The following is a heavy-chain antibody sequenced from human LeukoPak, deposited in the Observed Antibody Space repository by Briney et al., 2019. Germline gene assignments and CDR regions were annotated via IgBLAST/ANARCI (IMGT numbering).Heavy chain of an antibody. CDR2: IIPILGIA. V-gene: IGHV1-69*04. CDR3: AREIGKWLVANWFDP. CDR1: GGTFSSYT. Sequence: ASVKVSCKASGGTFSSYTISWVRQAPGQGLEWMGRIIPILGIANYAQKFQGRVAITADKSTSTAYMELSSLRSEDTAVYYCAREIGKWLVANWFDPWGQGTLVTVSS. J-gene: IGHJ5*02. D-gene: IGHD6-19*01.